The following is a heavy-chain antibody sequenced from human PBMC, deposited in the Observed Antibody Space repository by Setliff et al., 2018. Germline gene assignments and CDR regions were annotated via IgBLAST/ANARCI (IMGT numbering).Heavy chain of an antibody. D-gene: IGHD2-8*01. CDR3: AKDRVNDGVWDLDS. J-gene: IGHJ4*02. Sequence: GVLRLSCETSGFTFRDYSMTWVRQPPGKGLEWVSGVNQGGSEFHADSVKGRFTISRDNSKSSVYLQMNNLRVEDTAIYYCAKDRVNDGVWDLDSWGQGTLVTVSS. CDR1: GFTFRDYS. CDR2: VNQGGSE. V-gene: IGHV3-23*01.